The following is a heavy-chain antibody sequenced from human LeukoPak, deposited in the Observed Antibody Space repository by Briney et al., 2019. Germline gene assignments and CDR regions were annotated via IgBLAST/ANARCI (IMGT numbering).Heavy chain of an antibody. CDR3: ARDLAATRRYYYMDV. CDR2: IYYSGST. J-gene: IGHJ6*03. D-gene: IGHD2-15*01. Sequence: KTSETLSLTCTVSGGSISSYYWSWIRQPPGKGLEWIGYIYYSGSTNYNSSFKSRVTISIDTSKNRFSLRLSSVTAADTAVYYCARDLAATRRYYYMDVWGKGTTVTISS. CDR1: GGSISSYY. V-gene: IGHV4-59*01.